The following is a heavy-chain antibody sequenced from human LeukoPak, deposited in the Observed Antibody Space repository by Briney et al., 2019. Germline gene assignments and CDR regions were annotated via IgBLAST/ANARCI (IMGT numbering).Heavy chain of an antibody. CDR3: TRYNNDHFDY. CDR1: GFTFGGYG. CDR2: IAYDGSRA. J-gene: IGHJ4*02. D-gene: IGHD1-14*01. V-gene: IGHV3-33*01. Sequence: PGGSLRLSCAGSGFTFGGYGMHWFRQTPGKGLEWVAVIAYDGSRAFYADSVKGRFTISRDNSKNTMSVQMDDLRAEDTAVYYCTRYNNDHFDYWGQGPLVTVSS.